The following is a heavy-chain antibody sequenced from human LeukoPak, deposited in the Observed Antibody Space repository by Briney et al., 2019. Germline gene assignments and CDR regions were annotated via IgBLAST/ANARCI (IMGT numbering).Heavy chain of an antibody. CDR3: ARNYDVGLGWFDP. J-gene: IGHJ5*02. V-gene: IGHV1-2*02. D-gene: IGHD3-22*01. CDR1: GYTFTGYY. CDR2: INPNSGGT. Sequence: ASVKVSCKASGYTFTGYYMHWVRQAPGQGLEWMGWINPNSGGTNYAQKFQGRVTMTRDTSISTAYMELSRLRSDDTAVYYCARNYDVGLGWFDPWGQGTLVTVSS.